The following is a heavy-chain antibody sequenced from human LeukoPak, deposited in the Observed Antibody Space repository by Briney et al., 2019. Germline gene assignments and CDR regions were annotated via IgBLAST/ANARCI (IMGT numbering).Heavy chain of an antibody. D-gene: IGHD3-22*01. CDR2: IYYGGST. V-gene: IGHV4-59*01. J-gene: IGHJ6*02. Sequence: SETLSLTCTVSGGSISSYYWSWIRQPPGKGLEWIGYIYYGGSTNYNPSLKSRVTISVDTSKNQFSLKLSSVTAADTAVYYCARGDDSFYYYYGMDVWGQGTTVTVSS. CDR3: ARGDDSFYYYYGMDV. CDR1: GGSISSYY.